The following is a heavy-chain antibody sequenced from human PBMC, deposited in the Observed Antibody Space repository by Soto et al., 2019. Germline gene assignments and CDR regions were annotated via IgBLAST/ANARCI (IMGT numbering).Heavy chain of an antibody. CDR3: ARVGVGSGWFDP. CDR2: IYYSGST. V-gene: IGHV4-31*03. CDR1: GGSISSGGYY. D-gene: IGHD6-25*01. J-gene: IGHJ5*02. Sequence: PSETLSLTCTVSGGSISSGGYYWSWIRQHPGKGLEWIGYIYYSGSTYYNPSLKSRVTISVDTSKNQFSLKLSSVTAADTAVYYGARVGVGSGWFDPWGQGTLVTVSS.